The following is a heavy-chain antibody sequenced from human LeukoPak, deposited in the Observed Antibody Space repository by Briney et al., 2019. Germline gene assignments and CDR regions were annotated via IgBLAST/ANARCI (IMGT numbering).Heavy chain of an antibody. CDR1: GCTFSSYW. CDR2: INTDGSST. D-gene: IGHD3-10*01. V-gene: IGHV3-74*01. J-gene: IGHJ5*02. CDR3: ARDYVSGSFGP. Sequence: PGGSLRLSCAASGCTFSSYWMHWVRQAPGKGLVWVSHINTDGSSTNYAESVKGRFIISRDNAKNTLYLQMNSLRDEDTAVYFCARDYVSGSFGPWGQGTLVTVSS.